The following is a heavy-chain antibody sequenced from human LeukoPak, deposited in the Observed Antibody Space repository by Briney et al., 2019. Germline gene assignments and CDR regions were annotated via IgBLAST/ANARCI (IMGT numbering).Heavy chain of an antibody. V-gene: IGHV4-59*01. Sequence: SETLSLTCTVSGGSISSYYWSWIRQPPGKGLEWIGYIYYSGSTNYNPSLKSRVTISVDTSKNQFSLKLSSVTAADTAVYYCAGLKPGCSSTSCRIYYYYYGMDVWGQGTTVTVSS. CDR1: GGSISSYY. CDR3: AGLKPGCSSTSCRIYYYYYGMDV. D-gene: IGHD2-2*01. J-gene: IGHJ6*02. CDR2: IYYSGST.